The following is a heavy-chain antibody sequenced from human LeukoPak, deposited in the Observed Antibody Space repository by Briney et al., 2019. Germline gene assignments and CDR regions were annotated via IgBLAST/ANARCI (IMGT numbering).Heavy chain of an antibody. CDR1: GGSFSGYY. Sequence: SETLSLTCAVHGGSFSGYYWSWIRQPPGKGLEWIGEINHSGSTNYNPSLKSRVTISVDTSKNQFSLKLSSVTAADTAVYYCARAPNSGYYVFDYWGQGTLVTVSS. J-gene: IGHJ4*02. CDR2: INHSGST. D-gene: IGHD3-22*01. V-gene: IGHV4-34*01. CDR3: ARAPNSGYYVFDY.